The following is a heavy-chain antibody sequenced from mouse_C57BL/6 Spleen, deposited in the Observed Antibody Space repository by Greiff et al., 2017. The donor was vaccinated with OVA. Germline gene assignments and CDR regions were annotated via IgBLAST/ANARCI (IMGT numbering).Heavy chain of an antibody. CDR2: INPGSGGT. J-gene: IGHJ4*01. D-gene: IGHD1-1*01. V-gene: IGHV1-54*01. CDR3: ATTVGYAMDY. Sequence: VQLQQSGAELVRPGTSVKVSCKASGYAFTNYLIEWVKQRPGQGLEWIGVINPGSGGTNYNEKFKGKATLTADKSSSTAYMQLSSLKSEDSAVYFCATTVGYAMDYWGQGTSVTVSS. CDR1: GYAFTNYL.